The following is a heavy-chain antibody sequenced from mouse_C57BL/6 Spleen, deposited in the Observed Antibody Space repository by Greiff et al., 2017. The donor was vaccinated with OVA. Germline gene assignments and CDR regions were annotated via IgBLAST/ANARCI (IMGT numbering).Heavy chain of an antibody. J-gene: IGHJ1*03. V-gene: IGHV5-17*01. CDR1: GFTFSDYG. D-gene: IGHD1-1*01. CDR3: ARPYYYGSGPYWYFDV. CDR2: ISSGSSTI. Sequence: EVKVVESGGGLVKPGGSLKLSCAASGFTFSDYGMHWVRQAPEKGLEWVAYISSGSSTIYYADTVKGRFTISRDNAKNTLFLQMTSLRSEDTAMYYCARPYYYGSGPYWYFDVWGTGTTVTVSS.